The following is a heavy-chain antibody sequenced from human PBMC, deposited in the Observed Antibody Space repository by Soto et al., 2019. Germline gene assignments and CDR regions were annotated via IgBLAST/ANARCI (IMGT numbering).Heavy chain of an antibody. J-gene: IGHJ4*02. CDR2: ISSGSHYI. CDR1: GFTFSFSS. V-gene: IGHV3-21*01. Sequence: KTGGSLRLSCAASGFTFSFSSMNWVRQAPGKGLEWVSSISSGSHYIYYADSVKGRFTVSRDNAKNALYLQMNSLRAEDTAVYYCARDGSGWSRDCWGQGTLVTVSS. CDR3: ARDGSGWSRDC. D-gene: IGHD6-19*01.